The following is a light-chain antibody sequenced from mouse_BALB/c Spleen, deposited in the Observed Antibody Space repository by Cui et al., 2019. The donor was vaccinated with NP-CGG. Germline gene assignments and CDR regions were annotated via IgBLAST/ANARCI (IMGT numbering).Light chain of an antibody. Sequence: QALVTQESALTTSPGETVTLICRSSTGAVTTSNYANWVQEKPDHLFTGLIGGTNNRAPGVPARFSGSLIGDKAALTITGAQTEDEAIYFCALWYSNHWVFGGGTKLTVL. CDR3: ALWYSNHWV. CDR2: GTN. J-gene: IGLJ1*01. V-gene: IGLV1*01. CDR1: TGAVTTSNY.